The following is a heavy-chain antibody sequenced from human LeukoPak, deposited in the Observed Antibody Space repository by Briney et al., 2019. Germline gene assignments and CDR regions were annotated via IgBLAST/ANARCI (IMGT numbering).Heavy chain of an antibody. CDR1: GGSISSGGYY. V-gene: IGHV4-31*03. D-gene: IGHD2-2*01. CDR3: ARVVPAAVFDY. J-gene: IGHJ4*02. Sequence: PSQTLSLTCTVSGGSISSGGYYWSWIRQHPGKGLEWIGYIYYSGSTYYNPSLKSRVTISVGTSKNQFSLKLSSVTAADTAVYYCARVVPAAVFDYWGQGTLVTVSS. CDR2: IYYSGST.